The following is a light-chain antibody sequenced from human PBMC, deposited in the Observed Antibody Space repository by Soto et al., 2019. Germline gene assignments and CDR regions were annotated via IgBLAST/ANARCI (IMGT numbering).Light chain of an antibody. V-gene: IGLV7-43*01. CDR1: TGAVTRGTY. CDR2: STT. Sequence: QAVLTQEPSLTVSPGGTVTLTCGFSTGAVTRGTYPNWFQQKPGQAPRALIYSTTHKHSWTPARFSGSLLGGKAALTLSSVQPDDEADYYCLLSYGGAYVFGTGTKLTVL. CDR3: LLSYGGAYV. J-gene: IGLJ1*01.